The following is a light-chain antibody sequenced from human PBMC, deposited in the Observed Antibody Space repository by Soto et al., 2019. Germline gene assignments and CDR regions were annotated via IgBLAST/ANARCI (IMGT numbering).Light chain of an antibody. Sequence: AIQFTQSPSSLSASVGDIVTITCRASQGISSALAWYQQKPGKAPKLLIYDASSLEGGVPSRFSGSGSGTDFTLTISSLQPEDFATYYCQQLESYPSTFGGGTKVDIK. CDR1: QGISSA. J-gene: IGKJ4*01. V-gene: IGKV1-13*02. CDR2: DAS. CDR3: QQLESYPST.